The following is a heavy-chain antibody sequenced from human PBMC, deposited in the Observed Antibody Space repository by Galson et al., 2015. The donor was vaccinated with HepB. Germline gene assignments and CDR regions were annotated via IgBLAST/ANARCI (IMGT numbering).Heavy chain of an antibody. Sequence: SLRLSCAASGFTFSSYAMSWVRQAPGKGLEWVSAISGSGGSTYYADSVKGRFTISRDNSKNTLYLQMNSLRAEDTAVYYCAKDHHSAGYSSSWRPDAFDIWGQGTMVTVSS. J-gene: IGHJ3*02. CDR1: GFTFSSYA. CDR2: ISGSGGST. CDR3: AKDHHSAGYSSSWRPDAFDI. D-gene: IGHD6-13*01. V-gene: IGHV3-23*01.